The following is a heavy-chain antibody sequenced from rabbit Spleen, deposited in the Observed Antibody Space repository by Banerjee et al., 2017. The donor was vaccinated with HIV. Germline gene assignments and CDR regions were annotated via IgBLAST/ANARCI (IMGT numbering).Heavy chain of an antibody. D-gene: IGHD8-1*01. CDR2: IYAGSRGST. CDR1: GIDFSSSYW. V-gene: IGHV1S40*01. J-gene: IGHJ6*01. Sequence: QSLEESGGDLVKPGASLTLTCTASGIDFSSSYWICWVRQAPGKGLEWIACIYAGSRGSTYYASWAKGRFTISKTSSTTVTLQMTSLTAADTATYFCARDTGSSFSSYGMDLWGQGTLVTVS. CDR3: ARDTGSSFSSYGMDL.